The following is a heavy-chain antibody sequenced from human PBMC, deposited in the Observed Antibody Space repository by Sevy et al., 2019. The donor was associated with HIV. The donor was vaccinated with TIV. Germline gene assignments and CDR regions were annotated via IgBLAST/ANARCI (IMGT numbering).Heavy chain of an antibody. CDR1: GYIFTDYY. CDR2: INSDSGVT. Sequence: ASVKVSCKASGYIFTDYYIHWVRQAPGQGLEWMAWINSDSGVTNYAQRFQGEVTVPRDTSLSTAYLGLSRLKFNDTAIYYCARLTTKPTPDLYGMDVWGQGTTVTVSS. J-gene: IGHJ6*02. CDR3: ARLTTKPTPDLYGMDV. D-gene: IGHD4-17*01. V-gene: IGHV1-2*02.